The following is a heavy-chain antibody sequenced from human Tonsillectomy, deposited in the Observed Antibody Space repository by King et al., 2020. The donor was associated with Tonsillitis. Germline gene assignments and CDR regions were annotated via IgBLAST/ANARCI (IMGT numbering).Heavy chain of an antibody. J-gene: IGHJ3*02. D-gene: IGHD3-22*01. CDR1: GGSISSYY. V-gene: IGHV4-59*01. CDR3: ARGNTYYYDSSGYSRAFDI. Sequence: QLQLRESGPGLVKPSETLSITCTVSGGSISSYYWSWIRQPPGKGLEWIGYNYYSGSTNYNPSLKSRVTISVDTSKNQFSLKLSSVTAADTAVYYCARGNTYYYDSSGYSRAFDIWGQGTMVTVSS. CDR2: NYYSGST.